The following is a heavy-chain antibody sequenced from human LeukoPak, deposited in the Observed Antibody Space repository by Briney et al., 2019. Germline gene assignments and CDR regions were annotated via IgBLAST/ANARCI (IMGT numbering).Heavy chain of an antibody. V-gene: IGHV5-10-1*01. CDR2: IDPSDSYT. J-gene: IGHJ4*02. CDR3: ARQGGATPGY. CDR1: GYSFTSYW. D-gene: IGHD1-26*01. Sequence: GESLKISCKGSGYSFTSYWIVWVRQMPGKGLEWMGRIDPSDSYTNYSPSFEGHVTISADRSTNTAYLQWSSLKASDTAMYYCARQGGATPGYWGQGTLVTVSS.